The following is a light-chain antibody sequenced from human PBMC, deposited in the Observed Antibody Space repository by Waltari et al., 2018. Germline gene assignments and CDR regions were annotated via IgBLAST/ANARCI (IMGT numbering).Light chain of an antibody. CDR3: HSFDLNNVV. J-gene: IGLJ2*01. CDR1: GGFINRYI. V-gene: IGLV6-57*04. Sequence: FILTQPLSVSESPGKTVNISCTRIGGFINRYIGQWYQQRPGSVPRLVIYADIQRASGVPVRFSGSIDSSSSPASLTISGLQTEDEADYYCHSFDLNNVVFGGGTKLTVL. CDR2: ADI.